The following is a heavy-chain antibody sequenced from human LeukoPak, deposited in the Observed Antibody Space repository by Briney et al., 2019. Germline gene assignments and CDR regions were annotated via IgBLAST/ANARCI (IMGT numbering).Heavy chain of an antibody. Sequence: SETLSLTCGVSGGSISNTNWWTRFRPPPGEGLEWIGEVNLQGSTNYNPSLKSRVAISVDKSENHISLKLTSVTAADTAVYYCAREGGPYRPLDYSGQGTLVTVAS. CDR3: AREGGPYRPLDY. J-gene: IGHJ4*02. V-gene: IGHV4-4*02. CDR1: GGSISNTNW. CDR2: VNLQGST.